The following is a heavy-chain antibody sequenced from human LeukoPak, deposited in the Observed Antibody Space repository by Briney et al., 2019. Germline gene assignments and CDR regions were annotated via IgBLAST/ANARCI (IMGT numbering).Heavy chain of an antibody. Sequence: GRSLRLSCAASGFTFSSYAMHWFRQAPGKGLEWVAVISYDGSNKYYADSVKGRFTISRDNSKNTLYLQMNSLRAEDTAVYYCARDTPRLRSFDYWGQGTLVTVSS. V-gene: IGHV3-30*01. CDR3: ARDTPRLRSFDY. J-gene: IGHJ4*02. D-gene: IGHD4-17*01. CDR1: GFTFSSYA. CDR2: ISYDGSNK.